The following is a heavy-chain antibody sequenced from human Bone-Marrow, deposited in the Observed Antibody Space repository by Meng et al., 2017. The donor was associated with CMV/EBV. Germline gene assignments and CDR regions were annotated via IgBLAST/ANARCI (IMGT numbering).Heavy chain of an antibody. D-gene: IGHD3-10*01. Sequence: GGSLRLSCEASGFTYDVYGMHWVRQVPGKGLEWVSGINWSGSRIGYADSVKGRFTISRDNAKNSLYLQMNSLRVEDTAFYYCAKDRFGFGGAYDYWGQGTLVPVSS. J-gene: IGHJ4*02. V-gene: IGHV3-9*01. CDR2: INWSGSRI. CDR3: AKDRFGFGGAYDY. CDR1: GFTYDVYG.